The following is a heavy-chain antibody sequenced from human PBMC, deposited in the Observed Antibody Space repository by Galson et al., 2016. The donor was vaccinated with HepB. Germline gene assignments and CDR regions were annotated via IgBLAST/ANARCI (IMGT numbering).Heavy chain of an antibody. CDR1: GFTFSISA. D-gene: IGHD2-21*02. V-gene: IGHV3-23*01. J-gene: IGHJ4*02. CDR2: LHTSGAT. Sequence: SLRLSCAASGFTFSISAMNWVRQAPGKGLEWVSGLHTSGATYYADSVRGRFTISRDNSKNTLYLQMDSLRAEDTAVYYCARREGRHMVTFFDFWGQGTLVTVSS. CDR3: ARREGRHMVTFFDF.